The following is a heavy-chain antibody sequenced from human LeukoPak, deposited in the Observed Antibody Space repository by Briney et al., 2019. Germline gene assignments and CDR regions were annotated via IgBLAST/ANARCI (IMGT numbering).Heavy chain of an antibody. Sequence: GVSLRLSCAASGFTFSSYAMSWVRQAPGKGLEWVSAIRGSGGSTYYADSVKGRFTISRDNAKNTLYVQMNSLRAEDTAVYYCAKDRHYDSSGPQMDWGQGTLVTV. J-gene: IGHJ4*02. V-gene: IGHV3-23*01. CDR3: AKDRHYDSSGPQMD. CDR1: GFTFSSYA. CDR2: IRGSGGST. D-gene: IGHD3-22*01.